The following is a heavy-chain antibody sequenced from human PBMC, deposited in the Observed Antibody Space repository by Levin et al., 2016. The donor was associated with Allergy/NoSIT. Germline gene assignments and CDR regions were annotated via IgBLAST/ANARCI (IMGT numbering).Heavy chain of an antibody. V-gene: IGHV4-39*01. Sequence: SETLSLTCTVSGGSIRSSAYYWGWIRQPPGKGLEWIGSIFYSGSTYDNPSLRGRVTISVDSSKNQFSLKIDSVIAADTAVYYCARHPAGKWELLREPYFDYWGQGSLVTVSS. D-gene: IGHD1-26*01. CDR3: ARHPAGKWELLREPYFDY. J-gene: IGHJ4*02. CDR1: GGSIRSSAYY. CDR2: IFYSGST.